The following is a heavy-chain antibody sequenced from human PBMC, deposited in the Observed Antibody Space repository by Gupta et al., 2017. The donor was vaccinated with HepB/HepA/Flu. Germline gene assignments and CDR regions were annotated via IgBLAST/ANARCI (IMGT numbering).Heavy chain of an antibody. V-gene: IGHV1-2*02. CDR3: AIGGYYDSSGYLLDY. J-gene: IGHJ4*02. Sequence: QVQLVQSGAEVKKPGASVKVSCKASGYTFTGYDMHWMRQAPGQGLEWMGWINHNSGGTNYAQKFQGRVTMTRDTSISTAYMELSRLRSDDTAVYYCAIGGYYDSSGYLLDYWGQGTLVTVSS. CDR1: GYTFTGYD. CDR2: INHNSGGT. D-gene: IGHD3-22*01.